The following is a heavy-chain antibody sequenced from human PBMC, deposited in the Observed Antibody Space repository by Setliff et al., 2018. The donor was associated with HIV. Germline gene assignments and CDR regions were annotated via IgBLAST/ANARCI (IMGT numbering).Heavy chain of an antibody. J-gene: IGHJ4*02. CDR1: GYTFTSYA. CDR3: ARTVNDYGGYYFDY. V-gene: IGHV1-3*01. CDR2: INAGTGNT. D-gene: IGHD4-17*01. Sequence: ASVKVSCKASGYTFTSYAMHWVRQAPGQRLEWMGWINAGTGNTKYSQNFQGRVTFSRDTSASTAYMELSSLRSEDTAVYYCARTVNDYGGYYFDYWGQGTQVTVSS.